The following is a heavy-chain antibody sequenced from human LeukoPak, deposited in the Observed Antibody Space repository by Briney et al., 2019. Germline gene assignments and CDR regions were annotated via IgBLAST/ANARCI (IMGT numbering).Heavy chain of an antibody. D-gene: IGHD3-22*01. Sequence: SVKVSCRASGGTFSDYALNWVRQAPGQGLEWMGVFIPILGTANSTQKFQDRVTITADISTNTVYMELSSLRSEDTAVYYCAKDMYYDSSGPVFDYWGQGTLVTVSS. J-gene: IGHJ4*02. CDR1: GGTFSDYA. CDR3: AKDMYYDSSGPVFDY. CDR2: FIPILGTA. V-gene: IGHV1-69*10.